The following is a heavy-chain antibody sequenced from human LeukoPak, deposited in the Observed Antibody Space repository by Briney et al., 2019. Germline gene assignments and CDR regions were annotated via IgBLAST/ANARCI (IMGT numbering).Heavy chain of an antibody. V-gene: IGHV4-34*01. D-gene: IGHD1-14*01. Sequence: PSETLSLTCAVYGGSFSGYYWSWIRQPPGKGLEWIGEINHSGSTNYNPSLKSRVTISVDTSKNQFSLKLSSVTATDTAVYYCARLRRNRGGMDVWGKGTTVTISS. CDR1: GGSFSGYY. J-gene: IGHJ6*03. CDR3: ARLRRNRGGMDV. CDR2: INHSGST.